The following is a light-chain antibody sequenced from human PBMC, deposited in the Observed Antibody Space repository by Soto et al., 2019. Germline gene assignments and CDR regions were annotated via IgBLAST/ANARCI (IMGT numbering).Light chain of an antibody. J-gene: IGLJ2*01. CDR2: RNN. V-gene: IGLV1-47*01. CDR3: AAWDDSLSGPV. Sequence: QSALTQPPSASGTPWQRVTISCSGSSSNIGSNYVYWYQQLPGTAPKLLIYRNNQRPSGVPDRFSGSKSGTSASLAISGLRSEDEADYYCAAWDDSLSGPVFGGGTKVTVL. CDR1: SSNIGSNY.